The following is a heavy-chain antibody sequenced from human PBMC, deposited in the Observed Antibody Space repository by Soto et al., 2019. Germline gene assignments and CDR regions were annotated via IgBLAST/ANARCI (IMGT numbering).Heavy chain of an antibody. CDR3: AYDYGDYSVFMAWMDV. Sequence: GGSLRLSCAASGLTFGDSALHWVRQSSGKGLEWVGRIRSKANNYATEYAASMKGRFTISRDDSRNTAYLQINRLEIEDTALYYCAYDYGDYSVFMAWMDVWGRGTTVTVSS. D-gene: IGHD4-17*01. J-gene: IGHJ6*04. CDR1: GLTFGDSA. CDR2: IRSKANNYAT. V-gene: IGHV3-73*01.